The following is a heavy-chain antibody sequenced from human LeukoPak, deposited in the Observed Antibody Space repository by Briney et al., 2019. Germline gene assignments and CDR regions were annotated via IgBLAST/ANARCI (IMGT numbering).Heavy chain of an antibody. Sequence: SETLSLTCTVSGGSISSYYWSWIRQPPGKGLEWIGYIYYSGSTNYNPSLKSRVTISVDTSKNQFSLKLSSVTAADTAVYYCARCGHSRLWRGVKTSGYYYYYGMDVWGQGTTVTVSS. D-gene: IGHD6-13*01. V-gene: IGHV4-59*08. CDR2: IYYSGST. CDR3: ARCGHSRLWRGVKTSGYYYYYGMDV. CDR1: GGSISSYY. J-gene: IGHJ6*02.